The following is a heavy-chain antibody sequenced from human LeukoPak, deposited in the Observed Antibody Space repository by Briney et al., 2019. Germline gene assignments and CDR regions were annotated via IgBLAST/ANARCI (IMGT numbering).Heavy chain of an antibody. J-gene: IGHJ4*02. CDR2: IYTSGST. CDR3: ARDIQDGSGSYYSVG. V-gene: IGHV4-4*07. Sequence: PSETLSLTCTVSGGSISSYYWSWIRQPAGEGLEWIGRIYTSGSTNYNPSLKSRVTMSVDTSKNQFSLKLSSVTAADTGVYYCARDIQDGSGSYYSVGWGQGTLVTVSS. CDR1: GGSISSYY. D-gene: IGHD3-10*01.